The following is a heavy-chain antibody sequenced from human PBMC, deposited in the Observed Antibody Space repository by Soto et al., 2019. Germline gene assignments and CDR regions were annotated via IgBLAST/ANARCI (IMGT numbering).Heavy chain of an antibody. CDR1: GFTFNSYS. V-gene: IGHV3-21*01. J-gene: IGHJ4*02. Sequence: EVQLVESGGSLVKPGGSLRLSGAASGFTFNSYSMNWVRQAPGKGLEWVSSMSRSSRYIYYADSVKGRFTISRDNARNSVYLQMNSLRAEDTAVYYCARDGGVAATLANYFDYWGQGTLVTVSS. CDR2: MSRSSRYI. D-gene: IGHD2-15*01. CDR3: ARDGGVAATLANYFDY.